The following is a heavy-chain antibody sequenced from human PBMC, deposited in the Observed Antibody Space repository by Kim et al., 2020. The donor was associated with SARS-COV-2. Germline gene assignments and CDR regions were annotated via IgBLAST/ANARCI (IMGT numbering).Heavy chain of an antibody. CDR2: IYYSGST. CDR3: ARDLGLGVPFYYYGMDV. V-gene: IGHV4-59*13. D-gene: IGHD2-2*01. Sequence: SETLSLTCTVSGGSISSYYWSWIRQPPGKGLEWIGYIYYSGSTNYNPSLKSRVTISVDTSKNQFSLKLSSVTAADTAVYYCARDLGLGVPFYYYGMDVWGQGTTVTVSS. CDR1: GGSISSYY. J-gene: IGHJ6*02.